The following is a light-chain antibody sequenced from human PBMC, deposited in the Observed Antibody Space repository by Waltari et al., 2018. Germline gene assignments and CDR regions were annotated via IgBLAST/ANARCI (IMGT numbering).Light chain of an antibody. CDR1: QTVSTF. V-gene: IGKV3-11*02. Sequence: EIVFTQSPATLSLSPGERATLSCRASQTVSTFLAWYQQQPGQAPRLLIYEASNRAAGIPARFSGSGSGREFTLPISSLEPEDSAVYYCQQRKDWPPITFGQGTRLEIK. CDR2: EAS. CDR3: QQRKDWPPIT. J-gene: IGKJ5*01.